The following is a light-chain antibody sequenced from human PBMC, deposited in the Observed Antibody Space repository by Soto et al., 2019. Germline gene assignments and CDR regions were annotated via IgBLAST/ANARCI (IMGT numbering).Light chain of an antibody. J-gene: IGKJ4*01. CDR1: QSVSSN. Sequence: EIVMTQSPATLSVSPGERATLSCRASQSVSSNLAWYQQKPGQAPRLLIYGASTRATGIPARFSGGESGTEFTLTISSLQSEDFAVYYCQQYDSWPPLTFGGGTKVDIK. CDR3: QQYDSWPPLT. V-gene: IGKV3-15*01. CDR2: GAS.